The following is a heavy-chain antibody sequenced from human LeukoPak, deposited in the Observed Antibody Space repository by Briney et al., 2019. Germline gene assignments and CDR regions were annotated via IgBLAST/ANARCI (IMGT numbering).Heavy chain of an antibody. CDR3: ASLRRYCSSTSCYDY. D-gene: IGHD2-2*01. CDR2: ISASGVST. J-gene: IGHJ4*02. Sequence: GGSLRLSCAVSGFTFGDYAMSWVRQAPGKGLEWVSGISASGVSTNYADSVKGRFTISRDNAKNSLYLQMNSLRAEDTAVYYCASLRRYCSSTSCYDYWGQGTLVTVSS. CDR1: GFTFGDYA. V-gene: IGHV3-23*01.